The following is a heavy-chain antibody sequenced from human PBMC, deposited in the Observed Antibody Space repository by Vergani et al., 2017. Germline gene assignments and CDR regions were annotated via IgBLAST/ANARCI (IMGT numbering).Heavy chain of an antibody. CDR1: GITFWKFG. CDR2: ISWNSGAV. J-gene: IGHJ4*02. CDR3: AKDGTRVATIPPDY. Sequence: EVDLVESGGGLAQPGGSLRLSCEASGITFWKFGMHWVRQGPGKGLEWVSGISWNSGAVDYADSVRGRFTISRDNAKNSLFLEMNSLRFEDTAVYYCAKDGTRVATIPPDYWGQGTLVTVSS. D-gene: IGHD5-12*01. V-gene: IGHV3-9*01.